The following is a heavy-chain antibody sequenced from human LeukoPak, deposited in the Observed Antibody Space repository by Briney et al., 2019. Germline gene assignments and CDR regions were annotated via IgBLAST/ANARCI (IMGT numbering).Heavy chain of an antibody. CDR2: IYTSGST. J-gene: IGHJ5*02. Sequence: SQTLSPTCTVSGGSISSGSYYWSWIRQPAGKGLEWIGRIYTSGSTHYNPSLKSRVTMSVDTSKNQFSLKLSSVTAADTAVYYCAREGRITMVRGPRYWFDPWGQGTLVTVSS. D-gene: IGHD3-10*01. CDR1: GGSISSGSYY. CDR3: AREGRITMVRGPRYWFDP. V-gene: IGHV4-61*02.